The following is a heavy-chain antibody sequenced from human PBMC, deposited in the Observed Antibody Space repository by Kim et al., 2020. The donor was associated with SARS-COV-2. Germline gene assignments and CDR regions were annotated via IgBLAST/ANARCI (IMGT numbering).Heavy chain of an antibody. D-gene: IGHD6-19*01. CDR3: ARVRAEYSSGWSNWFDP. J-gene: IGHJ5*02. V-gene: IGHV4-59*13. CDR2: IYYSGST. CDR1: GGSISSYY. Sequence: SETLSLTCTVSGGSISSYYWSWIRQPPGKGLEWIGYIYYSGSTNYNPSLKSRVTISVDTSKNQFSLKLSSVTAADTAVYYCARVRAEYSSGWSNWFDPWGQGTLVTVSS.